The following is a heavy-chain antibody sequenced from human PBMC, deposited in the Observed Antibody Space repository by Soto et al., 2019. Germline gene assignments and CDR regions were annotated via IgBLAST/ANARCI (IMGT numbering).Heavy chain of an antibody. D-gene: IGHD3-10*01. CDR2: IYNSGTT. Sequence: SETLSLTCAVSGAPISSGGFYWSWIRQHPGKGPEWIGYIYNSGTTFYNPSLGSRVTMSLDAAKNHFSLELRSVTVADTAVYYCAREPISTPRGVTQVDPWGQGTQVTVSS. CDR1: GAPISSGGFY. J-gene: IGHJ5*02. V-gene: IGHV4-31*11. CDR3: AREPISTPRGVTQVDP.